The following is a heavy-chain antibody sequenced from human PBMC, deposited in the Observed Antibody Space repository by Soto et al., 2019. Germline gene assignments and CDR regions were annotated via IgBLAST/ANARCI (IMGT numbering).Heavy chain of an antibody. V-gene: IGHV4-39*01. CDR3: ARRNYDILTGITDY. CDR2: IYYSGST. CDR1: GGSISSSSYY. J-gene: IGHJ4*02. Sequence: QLQLQESGPGLVKPSETLSLTCTVSGGSISSSSYYWGWIRQPPGKGLEWIGSIYYSGSTYYNPSLKSRVPISVDTSKNQFSLKLSSVTAADTAVYYCARRNYDILTGITDYWGQGTLVTVSS. D-gene: IGHD3-9*01.